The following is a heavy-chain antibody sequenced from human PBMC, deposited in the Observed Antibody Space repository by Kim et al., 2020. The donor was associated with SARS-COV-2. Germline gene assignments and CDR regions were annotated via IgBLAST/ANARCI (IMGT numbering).Heavy chain of an antibody. J-gene: IGHJ6*02. CDR2: ISAYNGNT. V-gene: IGHV1-18*04. Sequence: ASVKVSCKASGYTFTSYGISWVRQAPGQGLEWMGWISAYNGNTNYAQKLQGRVTMTTDTSTSTAYMELRSLRSDDTAVYYCARDPVDSSSWYGAVSYYYYYGMDVWGQGTTVTVSS. CDR1: GYTFTSYG. CDR3: ARDPVDSSSWYGAVSYYYYYGMDV. D-gene: IGHD6-13*01.